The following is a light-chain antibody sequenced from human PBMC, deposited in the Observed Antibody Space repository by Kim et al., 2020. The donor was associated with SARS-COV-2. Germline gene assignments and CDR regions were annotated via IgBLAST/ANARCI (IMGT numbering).Light chain of an antibody. Sequence: EIVLTQSPATLPLSLGERATLSCGANESVSSNYLAWYQQKPGLAPSLLIYDASNRATGIPDRFSGSGSGTDFTLTISRLEPEDFVVYYCQQYHSSPATFGQGTRLEIK. CDR2: DAS. V-gene: IGKV3D-20*01. J-gene: IGKJ5*01. CDR3: QQYHSSPAT. CDR1: ESVSSNY.